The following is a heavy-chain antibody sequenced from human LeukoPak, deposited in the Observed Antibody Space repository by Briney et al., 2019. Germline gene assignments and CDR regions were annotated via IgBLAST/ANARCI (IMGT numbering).Heavy chain of an antibody. D-gene: IGHD3-22*01. V-gene: IGHV3-11*01. J-gene: IGHJ4*02. CDR1: GFTFSDYY. CDR3: AKGPGYYFDSSAYFDY. Sequence: GGSLRLSCAASGFTFSDYYMSWIRQAPGKGLEWVSYISSSGSTIYYADSVKGRFIISRDNAKNSLYLQMNSLRAEDTALYYCAKGPGYYFDSSAYFDYWGQGTLVTVSS. CDR2: ISSSGSTI.